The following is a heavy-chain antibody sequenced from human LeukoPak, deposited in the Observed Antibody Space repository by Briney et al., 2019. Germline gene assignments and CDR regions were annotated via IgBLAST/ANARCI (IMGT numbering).Heavy chain of an antibody. CDR2: INWNGGST. CDR1: GFTCEDYG. D-gene: IGHD4-17*01. CDR3: ARVASSTYGDYFDY. Sequence: GWSLRLCGAASGFTCEDYGMTGGRQAPGKGVEFFAGINWNGGSTGYAASVKGRLTISRDNDKNSLYLQMNSLRAEDTAFYYCARVASSTYGDYFDYWGQGTLVTVSS. J-gene: IGHJ4*02. V-gene: IGHV3-20*04.